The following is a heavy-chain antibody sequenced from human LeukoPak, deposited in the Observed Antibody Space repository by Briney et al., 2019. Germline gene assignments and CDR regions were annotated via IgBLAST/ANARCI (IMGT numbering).Heavy chain of an antibody. Sequence: SETLSLTCTVSGGSISSYYWSWIRQPAGKGLEWIGRIYTSGSTNYNPSLKSRVTMSVDTSKNQFSLKLSSVTAADTAVYYCAREDPYRYDSSGYYAYWGQGTLVTVSS. J-gene: IGHJ4*02. CDR3: AREDPYRYDSSGYYAY. V-gene: IGHV4-4*07. CDR1: GGSISSYY. CDR2: IYTSGST. D-gene: IGHD3-22*01.